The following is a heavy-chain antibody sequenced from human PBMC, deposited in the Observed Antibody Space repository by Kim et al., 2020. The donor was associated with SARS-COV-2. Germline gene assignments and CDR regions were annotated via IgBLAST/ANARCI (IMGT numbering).Heavy chain of an antibody. J-gene: IGHJ3*02. CDR1: GYSFTSYW. CDR2: IYPGDSDT. Sequence: GESLKISCKGSGYSFTSYWIGWVRQMPGKGLEWMGIIYPGDSDTRYSPSFQGQVTISADKSISTAYLQWSSLKASDTAMYYCARHRAPTVTRTDAFDIWGQGTMVTVSS. V-gene: IGHV5-51*01. CDR3: ARHRAPTVTRTDAFDI. D-gene: IGHD4-17*01.